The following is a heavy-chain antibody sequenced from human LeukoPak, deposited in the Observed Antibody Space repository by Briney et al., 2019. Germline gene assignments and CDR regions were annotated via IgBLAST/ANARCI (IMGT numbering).Heavy chain of an antibody. J-gene: IGHJ2*01. V-gene: IGHV3-7*01. CDR1: GFSFSDSW. Sequence: GGSLRLSCAASGFSFSDSWMGWLRQAPGKGPQCVANIKHDGSETYYVDSVRGRFTISRDNAKKSLYLQMNSLRGEDTAVYYCARHGSGGGFDLWGRGTLVTVSS. CDR3: ARHGSGGGFDL. CDR2: IKHDGSET. D-gene: IGHD3-10*01.